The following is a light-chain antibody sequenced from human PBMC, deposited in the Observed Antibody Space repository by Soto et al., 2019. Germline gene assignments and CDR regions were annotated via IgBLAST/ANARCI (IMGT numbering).Light chain of an antibody. V-gene: IGKV4-1*01. CDR3: HQCYSPPGT. CDR1: QSVFVSSMNENC. J-gene: IGKJ1*01. CDR2: WAS. Sequence: DIVMTQSPASLAVSLGERAAIKCKSSQSVFVSSMNENCLGWYQQKQGQPPKLLIYWASTRGSGVPDRFSGSACGTAFNLTIPNMQADDVALYDCHQCYSPPGTFGQGTKVEIK.